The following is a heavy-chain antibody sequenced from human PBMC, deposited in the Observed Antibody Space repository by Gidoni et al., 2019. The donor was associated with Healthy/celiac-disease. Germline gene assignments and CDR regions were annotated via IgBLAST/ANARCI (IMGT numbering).Heavy chain of an antibody. V-gene: IGHV1-3*01. CDR3: ARDRGYCSGGSCSEYYYYYGMDV. Sequence: HVQLVQSGAEVKKPGASVKVSCKASGYTFTSYAMHLVRQAPGQRLEWMGWINAGNGNTKYSPKFQRRVTSTRDTSASTAYMELSSMRSEDTAVYYCARDRGYCSGGSCSEYYYYYGMDVWGQGTTVTVSS. CDR2: INAGNGNT. J-gene: IGHJ6*02. D-gene: IGHD2-15*01. CDR1: GYTFTSYA.